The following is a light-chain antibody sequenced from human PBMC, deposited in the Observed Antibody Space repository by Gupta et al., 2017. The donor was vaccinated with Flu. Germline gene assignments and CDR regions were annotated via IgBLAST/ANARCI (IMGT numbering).Light chain of an antibody. CDR3: RQALQTPRT. V-gene: IGKV2-28*01. J-gene: IGKJ1*01. Sequence: TPGWPASISCRSSQGLVLHSNTYSYLDWYVQKPGQSPQLLIYVCSTRASGVPDRFSGSGSGTDFTLKISRVQPEDVGVYYCRQALQTPRTFGQGTKVEIK. CDR1: QGLVLHSNTYSY. CDR2: VCS.